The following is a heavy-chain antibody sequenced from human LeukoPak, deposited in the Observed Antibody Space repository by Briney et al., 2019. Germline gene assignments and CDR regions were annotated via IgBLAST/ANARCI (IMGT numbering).Heavy chain of an antibody. V-gene: IGHV4-38-2*02. Sequence: SETLSLTCTVSGYTISSGYYWDWIRPPPGKGLERTGSIYHSGSTYYNRSLKSRVTISVDKSKNKISLKVSTVTAADTAVYYCARVWRYDSSGYYYGGVDYYFDYWRQGTLVTVSS. J-gene: IGHJ4*02. CDR2: IYHSGST. CDR3: ARVWRYDSSGYYYGGVDYYFDY. D-gene: IGHD3-22*01. CDR1: GYTISSGYY.